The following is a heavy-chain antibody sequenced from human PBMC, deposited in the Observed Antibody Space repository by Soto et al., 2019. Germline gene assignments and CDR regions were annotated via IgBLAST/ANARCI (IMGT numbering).Heavy chain of an antibody. V-gene: IGHV4-34*01. J-gene: IGHJ4*02. CDR2: INHSGST. CDR1: GGPFSGYY. Sequence: PSETLSLTCAVYGGPFSGYYWSWIRQPPGKGLEWIGEINHSGSTNYNPSLKSRVTISVDTSKNQFSLKLSSVTAADTAVYYCARGSRGVNYKDFDYWGQGNLVTVSS. CDR3: ARGSRGVNYKDFDY. D-gene: IGHD3-10*01.